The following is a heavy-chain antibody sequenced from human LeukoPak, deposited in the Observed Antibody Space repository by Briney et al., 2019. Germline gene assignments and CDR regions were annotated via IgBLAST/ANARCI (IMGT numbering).Heavy chain of an antibody. CDR3: ATYRQVLLPFES. CDR1: GFTFSTFA. CDR2: IFPSGGEI. V-gene: IGHV3-23*01. D-gene: IGHD2-8*02. J-gene: IGHJ4*02. Sequence: GGSLRLSCAASGFTFSTFAMIWVRQPPGKGLEWVSSIFPSGGEIHYADSVRDRFTISRDNSKSTLSLQMNSLRAEDTAIYYCATYRQVLLPFESWGQGTLVTVSS.